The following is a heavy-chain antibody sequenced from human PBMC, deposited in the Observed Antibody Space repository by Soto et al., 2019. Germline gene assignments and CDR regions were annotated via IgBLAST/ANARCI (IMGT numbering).Heavy chain of an antibody. CDR2: TRNKAKSYTT. CDR3: VRAGRYFDCLFTDY. V-gene: IGHV3-72*01. D-gene: IGHD3-9*01. CDR1: GFTFSDHY. Sequence: EVQLVESGGGLVQPGGSLRLSWAASGFTFSDHYMDWVRQAPGKGLEWIGRTRNKAKSYTTEYAASVKGRFTISRDDSKNSLYLQMNSLKTEDTAVYYCVRAGRYFDCLFTDYWGQGTLVTVSS. J-gene: IGHJ4*02.